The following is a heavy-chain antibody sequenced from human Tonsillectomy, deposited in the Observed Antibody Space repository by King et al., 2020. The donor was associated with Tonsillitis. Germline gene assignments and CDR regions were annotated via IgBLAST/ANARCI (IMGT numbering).Heavy chain of an antibody. Sequence: HVQLVESGGGVVQPGRSLRLSCLASGFTFSSYGMHWVRQAPGKGLEWVAVISKDGDIEYYADSVKGRFTISRDNSKNTLYLQMNSLRGDDTAVYYCAKDNPYMHPPCWGQGTQVTASS. CDR1: GFTFSSYG. CDR3: AKDNPYMHPPC. J-gene: IGHJ4*02. D-gene: IGHD1-14*01. V-gene: IGHV3-30*18. CDR2: ISKDGDIE.